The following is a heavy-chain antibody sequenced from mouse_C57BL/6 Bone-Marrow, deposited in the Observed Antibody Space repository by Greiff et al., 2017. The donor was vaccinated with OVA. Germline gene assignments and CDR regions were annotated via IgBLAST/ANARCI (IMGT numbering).Heavy chain of an antibody. CDR3: ACTVVADYYAMDY. V-gene: IGHV5-12*01. Sequence: EVNVVESGGGLVQPGGSLKLSCAASGFTFSDYYMYWVRQTPEKRLEWVAYISNGGGSTYYPDTVKGRFTISRDNAKNTLYLQMSRLKSEDTAMYYCACTVVADYYAMDYWGQGTSVTVSS. CDR2: ISNGGGST. D-gene: IGHD1-1*01. J-gene: IGHJ4*01. CDR1: GFTFSDYY.